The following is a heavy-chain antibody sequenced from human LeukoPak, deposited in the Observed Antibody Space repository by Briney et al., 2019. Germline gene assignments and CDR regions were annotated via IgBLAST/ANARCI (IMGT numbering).Heavy chain of an antibody. CDR3: ATPTPHGSDPSLYYYYMDV. V-gene: IGHV3-23*01. Sequence: GGSLRLSCAASGFTFSSYAMSWVRQAPGKGLEWVSAISGSGGSTYYADSVKGRFTISRDNSKNTLYLQMNSLRAEDTAVYYCATPTPHGSDPSLYYYYMDVWGKGTTVTIS. D-gene: IGHD5-24*01. CDR1: GFTFSSYA. CDR2: ISGSGGST. J-gene: IGHJ6*03.